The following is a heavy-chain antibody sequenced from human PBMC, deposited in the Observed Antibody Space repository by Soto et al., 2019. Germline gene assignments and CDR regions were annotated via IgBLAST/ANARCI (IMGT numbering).Heavy chain of an antibody. CDR1: GFSFSSYG. Sequence: QVQLVESGGGVVQPGRSLRLSCAASGFSFSSYGMHWVRQAPGKGLEWVAVILDDGSDKDYTDAVKGRFTISRDNSKNTLYLEMNSLRAEDTAVYYCARDDDYGDNGLDYWGQGTRSPSPQ. J-gene: IGHJ4*02. CDR2: ILDDGSDK. V-gene: IGHV3-33*01. D-gene: IGHD4-17*01. CDR3: ARDDDYGDNGLDY.